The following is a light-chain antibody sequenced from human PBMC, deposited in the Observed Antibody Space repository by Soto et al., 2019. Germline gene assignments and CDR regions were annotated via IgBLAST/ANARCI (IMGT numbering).Light chain of an antibody. CDR1: QSVSSSY. CDR2: GAS. CDR3: QQYGSSPWT. Sequence: EIVLTHSPGTLSLSPGEKATLSCRASQSVSSSYLAWYQQKPGQAPRLLIYGASSRATGIPDRFSGSGSGTDFTLTICRLEPEGFAVYYCQQYGSSPWTFGQGTKVDIK. V-gene: IGKV3-20*01. J-gene: IGKJ1*01.